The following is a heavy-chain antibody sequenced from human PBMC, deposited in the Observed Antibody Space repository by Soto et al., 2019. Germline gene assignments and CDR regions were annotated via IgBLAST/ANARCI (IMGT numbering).Heavy chain of an antibody. CDR3: ATPGRGQWVCCGEFSF. J-gene: IGHJ3*01. Sequence: DVQLLESGGDLVQPGGSLRLSCAASRFTFSNYAMTWVRQAPGKGLEWVSSISNGGDSTYYADSVKGRFTISRDNSRHILYLQMNGLTVDDTGVYYCATPGRGQWVCCGEFSFWGPGTTVTVST. V-gene: IGHV3-23*01. CDR1: RFTFSNYA. CDR2: ISNGGDST. D-gene: IGHD6-19*01.